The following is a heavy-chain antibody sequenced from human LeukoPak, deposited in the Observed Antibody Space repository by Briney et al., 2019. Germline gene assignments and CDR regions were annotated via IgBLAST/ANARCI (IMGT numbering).Heavy chain of an antibody. Sequence: GGSLRLSCAASGFTFSSYGMHWVRQAPGKGLEWVAVIWYDGSNKYYADSVKGRFTISRDNSKTTLYLQMNSLRAEDTAVYYCAKTSSGWYDLDYWGQGTLVTVSS. D-gene: IGHD6-19*01. CDR2: IWYDGSNK. J-gene: IGHJ4*02. CDR1: GFTFSSYG. V-gene: IGHV3-33*06. CDR3: AKTSSGWYDLDY.